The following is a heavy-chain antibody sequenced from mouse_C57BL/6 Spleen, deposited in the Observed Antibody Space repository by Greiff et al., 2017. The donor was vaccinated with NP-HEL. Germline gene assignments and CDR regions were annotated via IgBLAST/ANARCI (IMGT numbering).Heavy chain of an antibody. Sequence: VQLQQSGPELVKPGASVKISCKASGYSFTSYYIHWVKQRPGQGLEWIGWIYPGSGNTKYNEKFKGKATLTADTSSSTAYMQLSSLTSEDSAVYYCAREDTTVVAPFDYWGQGTTLTVSS. CDR1: GYSFTSYY. V-gene: IGHV1-66*01. D-gene: IGHD1-1*01. CDR3: AREDTTVVAPFDY. CDR2: IYPGSGNT. J-gene: IGHJ2*01.